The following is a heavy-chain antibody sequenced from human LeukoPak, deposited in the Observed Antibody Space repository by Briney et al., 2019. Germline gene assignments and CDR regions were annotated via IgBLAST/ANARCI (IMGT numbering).Heavy chain of an antibody. J-gene: IGHJ5*02. CDR1: GYTFTSYG. V-gene: IGHV1-18*01. D-gene: IGHD6-19*01. CDR3: ARLCSSGWYNWFDP. Sequence: ASVKVSCKASGYTFTSYGISWVRQAPGQGLEWMRWISAYNGNTNYAQKLQGRVTMTTDTSTSTAYMELRSLRSDDTAVYYCARLCSSGWYNWFDPWGQGTLVTVSS. CDR2: ISAYNGNT.